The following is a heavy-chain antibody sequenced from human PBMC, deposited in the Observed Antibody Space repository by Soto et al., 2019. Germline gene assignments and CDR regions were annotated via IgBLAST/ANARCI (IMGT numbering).Heavy chain of an antibody. Sequence: GGSLRLSCAASGFTFSTYSMNWVRQAPGKGLEWISSISSRGSSTYYTDSVKGRFTISRDNSKSTLYLQMNSLRAEDTAVYYCANNPYSGSYAKQERDYWGQGTLVTVSS. D-gene: IGHD1-26*01. CDR3: ANNPYSGSYAKQERDY. CDR1: GFTFSTYS. CDR2: ISSRGSST. J-gene: IGHJ4*02. V-gene: IGHV3-23*01.